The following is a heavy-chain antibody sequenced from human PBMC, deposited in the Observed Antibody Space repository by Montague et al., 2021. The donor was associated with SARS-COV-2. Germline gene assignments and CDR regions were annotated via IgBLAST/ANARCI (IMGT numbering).Heavy chain of an antibody. J-gene: IGHJ6*02. CDR2: ISHSGST. Sequence: SETLSLPCAVYGGSLSGYYWSWIRQPPGEGLEWIAEISHSGSTSYNPSLKSRVTISVDTSKNQYSLKLSSATAADTAVYYCARVPYRLLSVPRYYGMDVWGQGTTVTVSS. CDR3: ARVPYRLLSVPRYYGMDV. D-gene: IGHD2-2*01. CDR1: GGSLSGYY. V-gene: IGHV4-34*01.